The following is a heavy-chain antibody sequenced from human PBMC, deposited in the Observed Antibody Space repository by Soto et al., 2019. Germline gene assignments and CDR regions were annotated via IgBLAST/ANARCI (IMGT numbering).Heavy chain of an antibody. CDR3: ARGVPNCSSSSCYFDF. Sequence: LRLSCAASGFTFSSHWMNWVRQAPGKGLVWVSRISGDGRTTSHADSVKGRFTISRDNAKNTLYLQMNSLRVEDTAVYYCARGVPNCSSSSCYFDFWGQGILVTVSS. D-gene: IGHD2-2*01. CDR1: GFTFSSHW. J-gene: IGHJ4*02. V-gene: IGHV3-74*01. CDR2: ISGDGRTT.